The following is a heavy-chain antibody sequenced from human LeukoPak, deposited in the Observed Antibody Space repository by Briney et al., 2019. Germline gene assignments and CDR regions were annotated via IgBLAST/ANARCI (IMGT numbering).Heavy chain of an antibody. J-gene: IGHJ4*02. CDR2: IGASGGST. D-gene: IGHD3-9*01. Sequence: GGSPRLSCATSGFTFSSYAMSWVRQAPGKGLEWVSGIGASGGSTYYADSVKGRFTISRDNSKNTLYLQMNSLRTEDTAVYYCAKAEGYDILTGLDYWGQGTLVTLSS. CDR3: AKAEGYDILTGLDY. V-gene: IGHV3-23*01. CDR1: GFTFSSYA.